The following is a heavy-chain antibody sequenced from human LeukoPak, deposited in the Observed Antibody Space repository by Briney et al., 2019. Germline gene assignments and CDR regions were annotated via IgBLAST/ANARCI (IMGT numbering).Heavy chain of an antibody. V-gene: IGHV3-30-3*01. J-gene: IGHJ6*02. D-gene: IGHD5-18*01. CDR3: ARESRFVRYSYGYVTAYGMDV. CDR1: GFTFSSYA. CDR2: ISYDGSNK. Sequence: GGSLRLSCAASGFTFSSYAMHWVRQAPGKGLEWVAVISYDGSNKYYADSVKGRFTISRDNSKNTLYLQMNSLRAEDTAVYYCARESRFVRYSYGYVTAYGMDVWGQGTTVTVSS.